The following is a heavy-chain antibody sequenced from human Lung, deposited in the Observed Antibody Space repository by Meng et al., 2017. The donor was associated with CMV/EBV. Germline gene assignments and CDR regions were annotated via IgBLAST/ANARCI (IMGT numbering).Heavy chain of an antibody. D-gene: IGHD6-6*01. CDR3: ARRLSSIAAHNWFDP. Sequence: SETLSLTCAVSGGSISSSNWWSWVREPPGKGLEWIGEIYHSGSTNYNPPLKSRVTISVDKSKNQFSLKLSSVTAADTAVYYCARRLSSIAAHNWFDPWGQGXLVTVSS. J-gene: IGHJ5*02. V-gene: IGHV4-4*02. CDR2: IYHSGST. CDR1: GGSISSSNW.